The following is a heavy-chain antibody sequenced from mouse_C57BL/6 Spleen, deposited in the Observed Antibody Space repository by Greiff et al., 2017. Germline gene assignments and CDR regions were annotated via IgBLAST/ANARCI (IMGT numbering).Heavy chain of an antibody. Sequence: QVQLQQPGTELVKPGASVKLSCKASGYTFTSYWMHWVKQRPGQGLEWIGNINPSNGGTNYNEKFKSKVTLTVDKSSSTAYMQLSSLTSEDSAVYYWARRRTAQAPFAYWGQGTLVTVSA. V-gene: IGHV1-53*01. D-gene: IGHD3-2*02. CDR1: GYTFTSYW. J-gene: IGHJ3*01. CDR3: ARRRTAQAPFAY. CDR2: INPSNGGT.